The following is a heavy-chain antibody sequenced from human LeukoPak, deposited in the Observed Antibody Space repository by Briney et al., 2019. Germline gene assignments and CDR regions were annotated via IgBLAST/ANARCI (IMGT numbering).Heavy chain of an antibody. CDR3: ARVDESISGWPFDY. CDR1: GFTFSNSW. J-gene: IGHJ4*02. CDR2: IKPDGSAQ. V-gene: IGHV3-7*01. D-gene: IGHD6-19*01. Sequence: TGGSLRLSCAASGFTFSNSWMSWVRPAPGKGLEWVATIKPDGSAQYYVDSVKGRFTISRDNSKNTLYLEMNSLRAEDTAVYYCARVDESISGWPFDYWGQGTLVIVSS.